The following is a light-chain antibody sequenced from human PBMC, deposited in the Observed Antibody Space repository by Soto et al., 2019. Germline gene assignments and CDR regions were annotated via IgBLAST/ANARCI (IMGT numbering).Light chain of an antibody. Sequence: DIVWTHSPATLSLSPGARATLSCRAIQSVSTYLAWYQQKPGQAPRLLIYDASTRAAGIPARFSGSGSGTAFSLTITRLEPEDFAVYYCHQRSDWPFTFGGGTKVEIK. V-gene: IGKV3-11*01. J-gene: IGKJ4*01. CDR1: QSVSTY. CDR2: DAS. CDR3: HQRSDWPFT.